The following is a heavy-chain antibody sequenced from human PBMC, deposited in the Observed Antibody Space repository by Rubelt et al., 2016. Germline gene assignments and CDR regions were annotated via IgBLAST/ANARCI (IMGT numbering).Heavy chain of an antibody. CDR1: GFSFSSFG. CDR2: ISYEGDKT. J-gene: IGHJ3*02. CDR3: ATLLNAFDM. V-gene: IGHV3-33*03. Sequence: QVQLVESGGGVVQPGRSLRLSCAATGFSFSSFGMHWVRQAPGKGLEWLAVISYEGDKTDYGDVVKGRFNISRDNSKNTLYLQLKNLGGDDTAVYYCATLLNAFDMWGQGTMVTVSS.